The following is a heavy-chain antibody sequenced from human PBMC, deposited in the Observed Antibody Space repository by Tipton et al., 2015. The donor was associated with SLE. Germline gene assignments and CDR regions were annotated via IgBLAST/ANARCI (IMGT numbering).Heavy chain of an antibody. Sequence: SLRLSCAASGFTFNSYAMTWVRQAPRKGLEWVANIKEDGSEKYYVDSVKGRFTISRDNAKNSLYLQMNSLRAEDTAVYYCARTGIALLGELAFDIWGQGTMVTVSS. CDR2: IKEDGSEK. CDR1: GFTFNSYA. CDR3: ARTGIALLGELAFDI. V-gene: IGHV3-7*03. D-gene: IGHD6-13*01. J-gene: IGHJ3*02.